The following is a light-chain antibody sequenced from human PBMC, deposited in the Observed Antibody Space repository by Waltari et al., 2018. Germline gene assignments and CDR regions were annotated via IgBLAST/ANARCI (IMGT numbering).Light chain of an antibody. J-gene: IGKJ1*01. Sequence: EIVFTQSPGTVSLSPGEGATLSCRASQSVASSYVAWYQQKPGQAPRLLIYGGSGRATGSPDRFSGSWSETDFSLTISRVRPEDSAVYYCQQYATSPRTFGQGTKVEIK. V-gene: IGKV3-20*01. CDR2: GGS. CDR3: QQYATSPRT. CDR1: QSVASSY.